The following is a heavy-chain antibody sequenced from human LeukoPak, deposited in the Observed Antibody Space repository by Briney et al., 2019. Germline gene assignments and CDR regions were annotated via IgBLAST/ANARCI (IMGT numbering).Heavy chain of an antibody. CDR3: AREYYYDENAGNY. D-gene: IGHD3-22*01. CDR2: ITASSTYI. J-gene: IGHJ4*02. CDR1: GFSFSRSS. Sequence: RGSLRLSCAASGFSFSRSSMGWVRQAPSKGLEWVSSITASSTYIYYADSVKGRFTISRDNVEKSVYLQMNSLRAEDTAVYYCAREYYYDENAGNYWGQGTLVTVSS. V-gene: IGHV3-21*01.